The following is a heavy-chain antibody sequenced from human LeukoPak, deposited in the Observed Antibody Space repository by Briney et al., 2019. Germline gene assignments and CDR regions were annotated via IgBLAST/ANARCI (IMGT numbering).Heavy chain of an antibody. V-gene: IGHV4-59*07. D-gene: IGHD3-22*01. CDR1: GGSISSYY. J-gene: IGHJ4*02. CDR3: ARGADSSGYYSIFYFDY. CDR2: IYYSGST. Sequence: SDTLSLTCTVSGGSISSYYWHWIRQPPGQGLEWIGYIYYSGSTNYNPSLKSRVTISVDTSKNQFSLKLSSVTAADTAVYYCARGADSSGYYSIFYFDYWGQGTLVTVSS.